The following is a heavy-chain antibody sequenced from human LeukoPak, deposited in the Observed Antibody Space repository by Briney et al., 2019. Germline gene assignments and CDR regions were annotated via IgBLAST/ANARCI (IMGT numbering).Heavy chain of an antibody. Sequence: SGPALVKPTQPLTLTCTFSGFSLSTPALCVSWIRQSPGEALEWLARIDWDDDSYYSPSLETRLTISKDTSRNQVVLTMTNMDPVDTATYYCARTQRFFYDSSGFYHYLDYWGQGILVTVSS. CDR1: GFSLSTPALC. CDR3: ARTQRFFYDSSGFYHYLDY. V-gene: IGHV2-70*11. CDR2: IDWDDDS. D-gene: IGHD3-22*01. J-gene: IGHJ4*02.